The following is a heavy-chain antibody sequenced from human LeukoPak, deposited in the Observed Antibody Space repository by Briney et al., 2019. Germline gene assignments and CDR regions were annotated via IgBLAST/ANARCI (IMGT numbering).Heavy chain of an antibody. CDR3: AAGDFRFLEWSYYFDY. CDR2: IVVGSGNT. CDR1: GFTFTSSA. J-gene: IGHJ4*02. V-gene: IGHV1-58*02. D-gene: IGHD3-3*01. Sequence: TSVKVSCKASGFTFTSSAMQWVRQARGQRLEWIGWIVVGSGNTNYAQKFQERVTITRDMSTSTAYMELSSLGSEDTAVYYCAAGDFRFLEWSYYFDYWGRGTLVTVSS.